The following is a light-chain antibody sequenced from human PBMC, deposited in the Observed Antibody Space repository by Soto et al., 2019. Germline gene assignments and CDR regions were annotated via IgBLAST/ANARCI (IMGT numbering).Light chain of an antibody. V-gene: IGKV1-5*03. CDR3: QHWSDYSWT. CDR1: QSLTTW. Sequence: DIHMTQSPSTMSASVGDRVTITCRASQSLTTWLALYQQKPGKAPNLLLYKTSRFEGGVPPRSSGSGSGTEVPLTISSLQPDDLAADDSQHWSDYSWTFGQGTKVDVK. J-gene: IGKJ1*01. CDR2: KTS.